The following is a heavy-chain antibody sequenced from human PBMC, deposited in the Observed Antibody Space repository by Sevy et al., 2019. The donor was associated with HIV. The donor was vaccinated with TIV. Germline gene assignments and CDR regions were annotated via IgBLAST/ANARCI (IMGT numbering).Heavy chain of an antibody. V-gene: IGHV3-72*01. CDR3: VRGPNCGVGGCQQISPYCLDV. D-gene: IGHD2-21*01. CDR2: IRNRPNRYTT. CDR1: GFAFSDHY. J-gene: IGHJ6*03. Sequence: GGSLRLSCAASGFAFSDHYVDWVRQAPGKGLEWVGRIRNRPNRYTTEYAASVEGRFTIPRDDSRHSLYLQMNSLKTEDSAVYYGVRGPNCGVGGCQQISPYCLDVWGIGATVTVSS.